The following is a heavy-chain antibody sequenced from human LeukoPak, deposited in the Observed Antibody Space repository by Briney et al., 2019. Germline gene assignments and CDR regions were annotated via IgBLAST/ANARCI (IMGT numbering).Heavy chain of an antibody. V-gene: IGHV1-2*02. D-gene: IGHD5-12*01. CDR3: ARDLIVATVGVDN. J-gene: IGHJ4*02. CDR2: INPNTGGT. CDR1: GYTFTGYY. Sequence: ASEKVSCKASGYTFTGYYMHWVRQAPGQGLEWMGWINPNTGGTNYPQKFQGRVTMTRDTSISTAYMELSRLRSDDTAVYYCARDLIVATVGVDNWGQGTLVIVSS.